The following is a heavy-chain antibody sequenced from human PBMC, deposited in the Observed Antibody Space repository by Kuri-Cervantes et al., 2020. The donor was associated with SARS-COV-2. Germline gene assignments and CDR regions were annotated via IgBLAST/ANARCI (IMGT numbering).Heavy chain of an antibody. J-gene: IGHJ2*01. D-gene: IGHD6-6*01. CDR1: GFTXSSYG. V-gene: IGHV3-33*06. Sequence: GESLKIXCAASGFTXSSYGMHWVRXAPGKGLEWXAVIWYXGSNKYYADXVKGRFTISRDNSKNTLYLQXNSLRAXDTAXXYCAKDYSXASDWYFDLWGRGTLVTVSS. CDR2: IWYXGSNK. CDR3: AKDYSXASDWYFDL.